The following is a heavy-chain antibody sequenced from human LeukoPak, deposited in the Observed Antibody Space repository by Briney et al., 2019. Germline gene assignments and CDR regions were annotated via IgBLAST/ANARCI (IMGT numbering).Heavy chain of an antibody. Sequence: GGSLRLSCAASGFTFSSYGMHWVRQAPGKGLEWVAFIRYDGSNKYYADSVKGRFTISRDNSKNTLYLQMNSLRAEDTAVYYCAKVRIPEYYYDSSGYYSYWGQGALVTVSS. CDR3: AKVRIPEYYYDSSGYYSY. CDR1: GFTFSSYG. D-gene: IGHD3-22*01. J-gene: IGHJ4*02. V-gene: IGHV3-30*02. CDR2: IRYDGSNK.